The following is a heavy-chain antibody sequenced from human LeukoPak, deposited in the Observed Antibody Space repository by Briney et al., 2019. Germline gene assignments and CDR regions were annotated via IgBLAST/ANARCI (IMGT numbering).Heavy chain of an antibody. CDR3: AKGGPTGDLRSPGRDW. D-gene: IGHD7-27*01. J-gene: IGHJ4*02. Sequence: HPGGSLRLSCAASGFTFSSYAMHWVRQAPGKGLEWVAVISYDGINKHYADSVKGRFTLSGDYSKNTLYLQMNSLRAEDTAVYYCAKGGPTGDLRSPGRDWWGQGALVTVSS. CDR1: GFTFSSYA. V-gene: IGHV3-30-3*01. CDR2: ISYDGINK.